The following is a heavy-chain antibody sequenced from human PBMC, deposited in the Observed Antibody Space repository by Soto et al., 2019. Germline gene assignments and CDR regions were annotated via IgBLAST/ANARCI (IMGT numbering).Heavy chain of an antibody. CDR2: ISSSSSPI. CDR3: ARSNIGWFDP. Sequence: GGSLSLSCASSVFTFSSHSMTWVRQAPGKGLEWVSSISSSSSPISYADSVKGRFTISRDNAQNSRYLQMNSLRAEHTAVYYCARSNIGWFDPWGQGTLVTVSS. CDR1: VFTFSSHS. J-gene: IGHJ5*02. V-gene: IGHV3-21*01.